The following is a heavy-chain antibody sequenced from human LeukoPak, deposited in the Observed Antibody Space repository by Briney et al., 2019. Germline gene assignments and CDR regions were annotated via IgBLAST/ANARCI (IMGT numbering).Heavy chain of an antibody. J-gene: IGHJ1*01. Sequence: GGSLRLSCTASGLSFSTSAMHWVRQAPGKGLEYVAAISSDGGSTYHADSVEGRLTISRDNSKNTLYLQMGSLRTEDMAMYYCARSSDTRFGELVLWGQGTLVTVSS. CDR2: ISSDGGST. CDR1: GLSFSTSA. D-gene: IGHD3-16*01. CDR3: ARSSDTRFGELVL. V-gene: IGHV3-64*02.